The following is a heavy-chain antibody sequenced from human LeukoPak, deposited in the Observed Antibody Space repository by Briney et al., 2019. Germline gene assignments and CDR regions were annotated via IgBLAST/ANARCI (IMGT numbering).Heavy chain of an antibody. CDR1: GGSISSDY. D-gene: IGHD3-9*01. J-gene: IGHJ4*02. CDR2: IYYSGST. V-gene: IGHV4-59*01. Sequence: SETLSLTCTVSGGSISSDYWGWIRQPPGKGLEWIGYIYYSGSTNYNPSLKSRVTISVDTPKNQFSLKLSSVTAADTAVYYCARMYYDILAGYSFDYWGQGTLVTASS. CDR3: ARMYYDILAGYSFDY.